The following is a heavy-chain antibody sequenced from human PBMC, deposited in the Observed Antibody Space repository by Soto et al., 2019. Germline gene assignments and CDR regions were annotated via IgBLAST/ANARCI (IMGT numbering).Heavy chain of an antibody. CDR1: GFSLSTSGMC. CDR2: IDWDDDK. J-gene: IGHJ4*02. CDR3: ARILDDYGDSSAGAFDY. D-gene: IGHD4-17*01. Sequence: SGPTLVNPTHPLTLTCTFSGFSLSTSGMCVSWIRQPPGKALEWLALIDWDDDKYYSTSLKTRLTISKDTSKNQVVLTMTNMDPVDTATYYCARILDDYGDSSAGAFDYRGTGTLVTTSS. V-gene: IGHV2-70*01.